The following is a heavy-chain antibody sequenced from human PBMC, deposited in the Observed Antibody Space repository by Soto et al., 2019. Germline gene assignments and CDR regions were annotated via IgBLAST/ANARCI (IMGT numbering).Heavy chain of an antibody. D-gene: IGHD5-12*01. J-gene: IGHJ4*02. CDR2: ISGSGDRT. CDR1: GLTFSAYP. CDR3: PFGWGGGHEGY. V-gene: IGHV3-23*01. Sequence: EVQKLESGGGLVQPGGSLRLSCAASGLTFSAYPMSWVRQAPGKGLEWVSSISGSGDRTYYVDSVKGRFTISRDNSKNTLYLQLNSLRVEDTAVYFCPFGWGGGHEGYWGQGTLVTVSS.